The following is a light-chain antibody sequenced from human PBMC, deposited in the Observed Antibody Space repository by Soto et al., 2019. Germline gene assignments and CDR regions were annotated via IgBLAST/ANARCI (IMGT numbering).Light chain of an antibody. CDR2: DNN. CDR1: SSNIGYNY. CDR3: GTWDSSLSAYV. Sequence: QSVLTQAPSLSAAPGEKVSISCYESSSNIGYNYVSWYQQLPGTAPQLLIYDNNKRPSGIPDRFSGSKSGTSATLGITGLQTGDEADYYCGTWDSSLSAYVFGAGTKVTVL. J-gene: IGLJ1*01. V-gene: IGLV1-51*01.